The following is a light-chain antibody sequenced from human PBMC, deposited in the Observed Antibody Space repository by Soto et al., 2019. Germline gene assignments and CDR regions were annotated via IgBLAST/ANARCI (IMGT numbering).Light chain of an antibody. J-gene: IGLJ3*02. CDR3: CSYAGSSISWV. CDR2: GNN. CDR1: SSNIGAGYD. V-gene: IGLV1-40*01. Sequence: QSVLTQPPSVSGAPGQRVTISCTGSSSNIGAGYDVHWYQQFPRTAPKLLIYGNNIRPSGVPDRFSGSKSGTSASLTISGLQAEDEADYYCCSYAGSSISWVFGGGTKLTVL.